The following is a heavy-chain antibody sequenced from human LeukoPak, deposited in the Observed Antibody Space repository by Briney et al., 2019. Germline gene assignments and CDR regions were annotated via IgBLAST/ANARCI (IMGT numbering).Heavy chain of an antibody. CDR3: ARSAYTYGLETIDY. CDR1: NDSISNYY. Sequence: SETLSLTCTVSNDSISNYYWNWIRQAPRTGLEWIGYVSYTGAINYNPSLERRVTISRDTSKSQFSLRLTSVTAADTAIYYCARSAYTYGLETIDYWGQGTLLTVSS. J-gene: IGHJ4*02. CDR2: VSYTGAI. V-gene: IGHV4-59*01. D-gene: IGHD5-18*01.